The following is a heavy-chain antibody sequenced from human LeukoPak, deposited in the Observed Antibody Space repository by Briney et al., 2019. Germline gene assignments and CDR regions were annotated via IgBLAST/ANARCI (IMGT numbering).Heavy chain of an antibody. V-gene: IGHV4-34*01. CDR3: ARISVYYDILTGYVNRSFFDY. CDR2: INHSGST. J-gene: IGHJ4*02. D-gene: IGHD3-9*01. CDR1: GGSFSGYY. Sequence: PSETLSLTCAVYGGSFSGYYWSWIRQPPGKGLEWIGEINHSGSTNYNPSLKSRVTISVDTSKNQFSLKLSSVTAADTAVYYCARISVYYDILTGYVNRSFFDYWGQGTLVTVSS.